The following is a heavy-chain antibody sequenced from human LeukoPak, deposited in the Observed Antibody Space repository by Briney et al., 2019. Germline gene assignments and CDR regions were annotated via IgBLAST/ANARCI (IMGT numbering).Heavy chain of an antibody. CDR2: ISSYDGNT. J-gene: IGHJ4*02. V-gene: IGHV1-18*01. CDR1: GYTFTSYG. D-gene: IGHD3-3*01. CDR3: ARDGVVTPYYVDY. Sequence: ASVKVSCKASGYTFTSYGISWVRQAPGQGLEWMGWISSYDGNTNYAQKLQDRLTMTTDTSTSTVYMELRSLRSDDTAVYYCARDGVVTPYYVDYWGQGTLVTVSS.